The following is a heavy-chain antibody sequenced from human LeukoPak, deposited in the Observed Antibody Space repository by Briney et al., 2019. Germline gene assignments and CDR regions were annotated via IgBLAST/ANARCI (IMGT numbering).Heavy chain of an antibody. V-gene: IGHV3-33*01. Sequence: QTGGSLRLSCAASGFTFTNYGFHWVRQAPGKGLEWVAVVWFDGTHDYYGDSVKGRFTISRDNSKSTLFLQMNSLTTEDTAVYYCARDPDLYGDSFFDLWGLGSLVTVSS. CDR3: ARDPDLYGDSFFDL. D-gene: IGHD4-17*01. CDR1: GFTFTNYG. CDR2: VWFDGTHD. J-gene: IGHJ4*02.